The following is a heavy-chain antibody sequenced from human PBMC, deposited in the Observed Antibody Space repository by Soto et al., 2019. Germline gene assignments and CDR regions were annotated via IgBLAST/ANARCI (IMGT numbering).Heavy chain of an antibody. CDR2: IYYSGST. V-gene: IGHV4-59*01. CDR3: ARASTGGDYGAWYFDL. CDR1: GGSISSYY. J-gene: IGHJ2*01. D-gene: IGHD4-17*01. Sequence: QVQLQESGPGLVKPSETLSLTCTVSGGSISSYYWSWIRQPPGKGLEWIGYIYYSGSTNYNPSLKSRVTISVDTSKNQFSLQLGSVTAADTAVYYCARASTGGDYGAWYFDLWGRGTLVTVSS.